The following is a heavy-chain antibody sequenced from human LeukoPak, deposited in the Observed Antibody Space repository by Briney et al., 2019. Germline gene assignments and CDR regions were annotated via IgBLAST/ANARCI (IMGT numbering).Heavy chain of an antibody. CDR3: ASYYDSSGYYLDY. CDR2: IYYSGST. J-gene: IGHJ4*02. V-gene: IGHV4-39*07. D-gene: IGHD3-22*01. CDR1: GGSISSSSYY. Sequence: SETLSLTCTVSGGSISSSSYYWGWIRQPPGKGLGWIGSIYYSGSTYYNPSLKSRVTISVDTSKNQFSLKLSSVTAADTAVYYCASYYDSSGYYLDYWGQGTLVTVSS.